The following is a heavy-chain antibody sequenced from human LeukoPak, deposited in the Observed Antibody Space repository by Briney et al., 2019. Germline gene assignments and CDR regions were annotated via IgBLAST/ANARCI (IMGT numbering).Heavy chain of an antibody. V-gene: IGHV4-61*08. D-gene: IGHD1-26*01. J-gene: IGHJ4*02. CDR3: ARSVLGPSTYQYRGSSHFDY. CDR1: SGSVSSGGYY. Sequence: PSETLSLTCTVSSGSVSSGGYYWTWVRQPPGRGLEWIGYIYYSGSTNYNPSLKSRVTISVDTSKNQFSLKLRSVTAADTAVYYCARSVLGPSTYQYRGSSHFDYWGQGTLVTVSS. CDR2: IYYSGST.